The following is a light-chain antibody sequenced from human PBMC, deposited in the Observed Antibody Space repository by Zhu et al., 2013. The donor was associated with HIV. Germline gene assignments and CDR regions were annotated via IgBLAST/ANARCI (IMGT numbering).Light chain of an antibody. J-gene: IGKJ3*01. V-gene: IGKV3-11*01. CDR3: QQRNKWVT. Sequence: EIVLMQSPGTLSLSPGERATLSCRASQSVSSSLAWYQQKPGQAPRLLIYDASNRATGIPARFSGSGSGTDFTLTISSLEPEDFAVYYCQQRNKWVTFGPGTKVEVK. CDR1: QSVSSS. CDR2: DAS.